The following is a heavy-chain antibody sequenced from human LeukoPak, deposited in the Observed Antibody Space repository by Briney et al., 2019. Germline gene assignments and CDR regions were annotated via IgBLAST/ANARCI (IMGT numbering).Heavy chain of an antibody. V-gene: IGHV1-2*04. Sequence: ASGKVSCKASGYTFTSNYIHWVRQAPGQGLEWMGWSNPNGGGTHYVQKFQGWVTLTRDTSISTLYMELSSLKSDDPAVYYCARGFGTSWFDYWGQGTLVTVSS. CDR3: ARGFGTSWFDY. CDR1: GYTFTSNY. D-gene: IGHD2-2*01. CDR2: SNPNGGGT. J-gene: IGHJ4*02.